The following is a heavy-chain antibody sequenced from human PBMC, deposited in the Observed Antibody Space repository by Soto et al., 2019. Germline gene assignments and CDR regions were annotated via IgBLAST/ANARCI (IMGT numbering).Heavy chain of an antibody. J-gene: IGHJ6*02. CDR2: IYYSGST. Sequence: QVQLQESGQGLVKPSDTLSLTCTVSGGSVSSGSYYWSWIRQPPGKGLEWIGYIYYSGSTNYNPSLKSRVTISVDTSKNQFSLKLSSVTAADTAVYYCARGIEGWYQGRYYYGMDVWGQGTTVTVSS. V-gene: IGHV4-61*01. D-gene: IGHD6-19*01. CDR3: ARGIEGWYQGRYYYGMDV. CDR1: GGSVSSGSYY.